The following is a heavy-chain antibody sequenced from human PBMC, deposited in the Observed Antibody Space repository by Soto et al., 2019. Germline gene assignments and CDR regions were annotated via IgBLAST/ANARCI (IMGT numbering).Heavy chain of an antibody. V-gene: IGHV1-18*01. CDR3: ASWRYGDY. CDR2: ISAHNGNT. J-gene: IGHJ4*02. CDR1: GYTFTSYG. D-gene: IGHD1-1*01. Sequence: QVHLVQSGAEVKKPGASVKVSCKASGYTFTSYGITWVRQAPGQGLEWMGWISAHNGNTDYAQKLQGRVIVTIDTSTSTADMALMCLRAEDTAVYCCASWRYGDYWGQGSLVTVSS.